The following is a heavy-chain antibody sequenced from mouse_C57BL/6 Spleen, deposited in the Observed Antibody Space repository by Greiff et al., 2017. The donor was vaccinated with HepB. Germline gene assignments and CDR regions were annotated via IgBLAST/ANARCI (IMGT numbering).Heavy chain of an antibody. D-gene: IGHD6-1*01. CDR1: GFTFSSYT. CDR3: ARQGSISLDY. V-gene: IGHV5-9*01. CDR2: ISGGGGNT. Sequence: EVKLVESGGGLVKPGGSLKLSCAASGFTFSSYTMSWVRQTPEKRLEWVATISGGGGNTYYPDSVKGRFTISRDNAKNTLYLQMSSLRSEDTALYYCARQGSISLDYWGQGTTLTVSS. J-gene: IGHJ2*01.